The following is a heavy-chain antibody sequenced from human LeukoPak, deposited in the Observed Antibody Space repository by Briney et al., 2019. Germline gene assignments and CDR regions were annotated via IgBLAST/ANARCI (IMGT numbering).Heavy chain of an antibody. D-gene: IGHD1-26*01. CDR2: FDPEDGET. J-gene: IGHJ4*02. CDR3: ARRPYSGSYSDNTYFDY. CDR1: GYTLTELS. V-gene: IGHV1-24*01. Sequence: ASVKVSCKVSGYTLTELSMHWVRQAPGKGLEWMGGFDPEDGETIYAQKFQGRVTMTEDTSTDTAYMELSSLRSEDTAVYYCARRPYSGSYSDNTYFDYWGQGTLVTVSS.